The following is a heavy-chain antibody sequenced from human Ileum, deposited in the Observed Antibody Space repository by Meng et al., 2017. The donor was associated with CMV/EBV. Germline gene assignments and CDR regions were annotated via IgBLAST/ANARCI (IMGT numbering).Heavy chain of an antibody. CDR1: GGSISSGDYY. CDR3: ARRSSGLFDY. D-gene: IGHD6-13*01. CDR2: IYYSGTT. Sequence: QVQLQESGQGLVKPSQPLSLTCTVSGGSISSGDYYWTWIRQPPGKGLEWIGYIYYSGTTYYNPSLKSRVSISVDTSRNQFSLQLSSVTAADTAVYYCARRSSGLFDYWGQGILVTVSS. J-gene: IGHJ4*02. V-gene: IGHV4-30-4*08.